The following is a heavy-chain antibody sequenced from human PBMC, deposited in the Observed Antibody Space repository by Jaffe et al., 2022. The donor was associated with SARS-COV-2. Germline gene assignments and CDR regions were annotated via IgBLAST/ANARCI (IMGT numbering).Heavy chain of an antibody. D-gene: IGHD4-4*01. CDR2: IYYSGST. V-gene: IGHV4-39*01. CDR1: GGSISSSSYY. CDR3: ASTGDYSIGKTSWYYFDY. Sequence: QLQLQESGPGLVKPSETLSLTCTVSGGSISSSSYYWGWIRQPPGKGLEWIGSIYYSGSTYYNPSLKSRVTISVDTSKNQFSLKLSSVTAADTAVYYCASTGDYSIGKTSWYYFDYWGQGTLVTVSS. J-gene: IGHJ4*02.